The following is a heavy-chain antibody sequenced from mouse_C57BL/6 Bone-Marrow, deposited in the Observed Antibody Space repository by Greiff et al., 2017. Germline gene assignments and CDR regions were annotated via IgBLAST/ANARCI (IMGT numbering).Heavy chain of an antibody. J-gene: IGHJ1*03. CDR1: GFTFSSYA. V-gene: IGHV5-4*03. CDR3: ERLMRYWDFDV. Sequence: EVKVEESGGGLVKPGGSLKLSCAASGFTFSSYAMSWVRQTPEKRLEWVATISNGCSYTYYPDNVKGRFTISRDNAKNNLYLQMSHRKYEDTAMYYCERLMRYWDFDVWGTGTTVTVSS. CDR2: ISNGCSYT.